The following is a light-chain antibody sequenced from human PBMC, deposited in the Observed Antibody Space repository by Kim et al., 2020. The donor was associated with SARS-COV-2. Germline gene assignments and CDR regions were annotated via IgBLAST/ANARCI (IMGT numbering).Light chain of an antibody. Sequence: EIVLTQSPGTLSLSPGERATLSCRASQSVSSSYLAWYQQKPGQAPRLRIYGASSRATGIPDRFSGSGSGTDFTLTISRLEPEDFAVYYCQQYGRSSLTFGGGTKVDIK. CDR3: QQYGRSSLT. CDR2: GAS. V-gene: IGKV3-20*01. CDR1: QSVSSSY. J-gene: IGKJ4*01.